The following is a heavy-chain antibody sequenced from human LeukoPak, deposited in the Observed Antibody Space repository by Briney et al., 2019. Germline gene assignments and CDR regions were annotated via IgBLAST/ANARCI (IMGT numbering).Heavy chain of an antibody. CDR3: TRGLSPDH. D-gene: IGHD6-19*01. J-gene: IGHJ4*02. CDR2: INSDGSST. CDR1: GFTFSTFW. V-gene: IGHV3-74*01. Sequence: GGSLRLSCAASGFTFSTFWMHWVRHAPGQGVVWVSRINSDGSSTTYADSVKGRFTISRDNAKNTLYLQMNSLGAEDTAMYYCTRGLSPDHWGQGTLVTVSS.